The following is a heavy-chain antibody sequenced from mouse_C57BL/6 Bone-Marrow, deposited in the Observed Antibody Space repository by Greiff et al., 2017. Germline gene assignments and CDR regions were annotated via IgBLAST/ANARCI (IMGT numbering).Heavy chain of an antibody. V-gene: IGHV1-64*01. J-gene: IGHJ4*01. D-gene: IGHD2-1*01. CDR3: ARYPYGNYPYYAMDY. CDR2: IHPNSGST. CDR1: GYTFTSYW. Sequence: QVQLQQPGAELVKPGASVKLSCKASGYTFTSYWLHWVKQRPGQGLEWIGMIHPNSGSTNYNEKFKSKATLTVDKSSSTAYMQLSSLTSEDSAVYYSARYPYGNYPYYAMDYWGQGTSVTVSS.